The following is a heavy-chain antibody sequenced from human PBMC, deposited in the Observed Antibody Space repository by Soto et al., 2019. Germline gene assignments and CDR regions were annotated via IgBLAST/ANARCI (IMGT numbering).Heavy chain of an antibody. CDR2: IYYSGST. J-gene: IGHJ3*02. D-gene: IGHD3-3*01. Sequence: SETLSLTCTVSGGSVSSGSYYWGWIRQPPGKGLEWIGSIYYSGSTYYNPSLKSRVTISVDTSKNQFSLKLSSVTAADTAVYYCARHPGGGNYDFWSGYYLIRALDIWAQGTMVPVSS. CDR3: ARHPGGGNYDFWSGYYLIRALDI. V-gene: IGHV4-39*01. CDR1: GGSVSSGSYY.